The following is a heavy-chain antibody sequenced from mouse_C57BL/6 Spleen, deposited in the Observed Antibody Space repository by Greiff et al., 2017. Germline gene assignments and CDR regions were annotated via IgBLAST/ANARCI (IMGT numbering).Heavy chain of an antibody. CDR3: ARDFGGFAY. V-gene: IGHV1-42*01. CDR2: INPSTGGT. J-gene: IGHJ3*01. Sequence: EVQLQQSGPELVKPGASVKISCKASGYSFTGYYMNWVKQSPEKSLEWIGEINPSTGGTTYNQKFKAKATLTVDKSSSTAYMQLKSLTSEDSAVYYCARDFGGFAYWGQGTRVTVSA. CDR1: GYSFTGYY.